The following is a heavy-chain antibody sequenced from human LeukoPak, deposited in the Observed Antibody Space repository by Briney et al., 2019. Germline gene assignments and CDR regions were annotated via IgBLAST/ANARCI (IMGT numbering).Heavy chain of an antibody. V-gene: IGHV3-7*01. Sequence: GGSLRLSCAASGFTFSNYWMTWVRQAPGKGLEWVANIKQDGSEKYYVDSVKGRSTISRDNAKNSLFLQMNSLRAEDTAVYYCARESAGIQDLDYWGQGTLVTVSS. CDR2: IKQDGSEK. CDR3: ARESAGIQDLDY. J-gene: IGHJ4*02. CDR1: GFTFSNYW.